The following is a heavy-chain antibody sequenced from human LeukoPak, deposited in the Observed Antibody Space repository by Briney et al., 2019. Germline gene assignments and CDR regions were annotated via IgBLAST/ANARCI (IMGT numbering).Heavy chain of an antibody. CDR3: ARHSGYYDSSGYSRAPSYYYYMDV. Sequence: GESLKISCKGSGYSFTSYWIGWVRQMPGKGLEWMGIIYPGDSDTRYSPSFQGQVTISADKSISTAYLQWSSLKASDTAMYYCARHSGYYDSSGYSRAPSYYYYMDVWGKGTTVTVSS. CDR2: IYPGDSDT. V-gene: IGHV5-51*01. J-gene: IGHJ6*03. D-gene: IGHD3-22*01. CDR1: GYSFTSYW.